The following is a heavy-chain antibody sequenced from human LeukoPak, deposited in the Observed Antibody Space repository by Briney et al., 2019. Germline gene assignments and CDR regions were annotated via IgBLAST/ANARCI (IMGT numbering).Heavy chain of an antibody. CDR1: GFSFSSYS. Sequence: PGGSLRLSCAASGFSFSSYSMNWVRQAPGKGLEWVSYISSSSSTIYYADSVKGRFTISRDNAKNSLYLQMNSLRAEDTAVYYCARGPFDQGYYDSSGYYLGAFDIWGQGTMVTVSS. J-gene: IGHJ3*02. CDR3: ARGPFDQGYYDSSGYYLGAFDI. D-gene: IGHD3-22*01. CDR2: ISSSSSTI. V-gene: IGHV3-48*04.